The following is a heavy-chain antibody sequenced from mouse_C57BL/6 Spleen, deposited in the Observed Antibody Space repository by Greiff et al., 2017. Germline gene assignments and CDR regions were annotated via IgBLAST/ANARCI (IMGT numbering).Heavy chain of an antibody. V-gene: IGHV1-39*01. D-gene: IGHD2-5*01. CDR1: GYSFTDYN. Sequence: QLQESGPELVKPGASVKISCTASGYSFTDYNMNWVKQSNRKSLEWIGVINPNYGTTSYNQKFKGKATLTVDQSSSTAFMQLTILTSEDSAVYYCALSYYSNYERFAYWGQGTLVTVSA. CDR3: ALSYYSNYERFAY. J-gene: IGHJ3*01. CDR2: INPNYGTT.